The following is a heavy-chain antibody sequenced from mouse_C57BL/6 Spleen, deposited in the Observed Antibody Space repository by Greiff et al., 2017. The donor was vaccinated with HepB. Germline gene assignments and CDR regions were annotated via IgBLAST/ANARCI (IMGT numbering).Heavy chain of an antibody. V-gene: IGHV2-2*01. CDR1: GFSLTSYG. CDR3: ARGELRPCFAY. CDR2: IWSGGST. Sequence: QVHVKQSGPGLVQPSQSLSITWTVSGFSLTSYGVHWVRQSPGKGLEWLGVIWSGGSTDYNAAFISRLSISKDNSKSQVFFKMNSLQADDTAIYYCARGELRPCFAYWGQGTLVTVSA. D-gene: IGHD1-2*01. J-gene: IGHJ3*01.